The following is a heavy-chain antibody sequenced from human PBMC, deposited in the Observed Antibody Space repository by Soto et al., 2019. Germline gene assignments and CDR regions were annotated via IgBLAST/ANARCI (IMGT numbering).Heavy chain of an antibody. CDR2: IIPIFGTA. CDR1: GGTFSSYA. Sequence: QVQLVQSGAEVQKPGSSVKVSCKASGGTFSSYAISWVRQAPGQGLEWMGGIIPIFGTANYAQKFQGRVTITADESTSTAYMELSSLRSEDTAVYYCATYCSGGSCLTKIFYYYYGMDVWGQGTTVTVSS. CDR3: ATYCSGGSCLTKIFYYYYGMDV. D-gene: IGHD2-15*01. V-gene: IGHV1-69*01. J-gene: IGHJ6*02.